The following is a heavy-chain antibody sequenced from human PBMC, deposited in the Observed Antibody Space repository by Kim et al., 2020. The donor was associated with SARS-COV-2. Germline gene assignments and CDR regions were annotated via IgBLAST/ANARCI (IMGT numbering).Heavy chain of an antibody. CDR1: RFIFGNYE. J-gene: IGHJ4*02. CDR3: ARVLWGLDGTPLDY. Sequence: GGSLRLSCAASRFIFGNYEMTWVRQAPGKGLEWIAYINSRGTTIYDADSVKGRFTISRDNARSSLYLQMNSLRVEDTAVYYCARVLWGLDGTPLDYWGQG. CDR2: INSRGTTI. D-gene: IGHD1-1*01. V-gene: IGHV3-48*03.